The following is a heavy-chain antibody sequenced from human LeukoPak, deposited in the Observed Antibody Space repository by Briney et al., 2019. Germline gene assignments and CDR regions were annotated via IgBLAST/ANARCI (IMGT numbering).Heavy chain of an antibody. CDR1: GGTFSSYA. D-gene: IGHD3-22*01. J-gene: IGHJ6*03. CDR3: ARDRSNGYSRRVYYFYMDV. Sequence: GSSVKVSCKASGGTFSSYAISWVRQAPGQGLEWMGGIIPIFGTANYAQKFQGRVTITTDESTSTAYMELSSLRSDDTAVYYCARDRSNGYSRRVYYFYMDVWGKGTTVTVSS. V-gene: IGHV1-69*05. CDR2: IIPIFGTA.